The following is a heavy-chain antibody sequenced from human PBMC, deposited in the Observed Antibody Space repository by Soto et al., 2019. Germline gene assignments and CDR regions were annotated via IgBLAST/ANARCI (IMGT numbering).Heavy chain of an antibody. CDR2: VNHGGST. CDR3: ARAAVAAGGPFDK. V-gene: IGHV4-34*01. J-gene: IGHJ4*02. Sequence: SETLSLTCAVSGGSFSGLFWGWIRQPPGKGLEWIGEVNHGGSTNYNPSLKSRVTISSDTSKNHFSLTLRSVTAADTAVYYCARAAVAAGGPFDKWGQGALVTV. CDR1: GGSFSGLF. D-gene: IGHD2-15*01.